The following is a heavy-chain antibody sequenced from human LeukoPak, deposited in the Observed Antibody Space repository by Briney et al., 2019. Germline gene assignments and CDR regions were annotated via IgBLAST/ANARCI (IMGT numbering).Heavy chain of an antibody. CDR3: AKAIWVAATSSWFCLDY. CDR2: IHYDGARS. D-gene: IGHD3-10*01. V-gene: IGHV3-30*02. Sequence: GGSLRLSCAASGFTFSGYGMHWVRQAPGKGLEWVAFIHYDGARSYYADSVKGRFTISRDNTRNTLYLQMNSLRPEDTAVYYCAKAIWVAATSSWFCLDYWGQGTLVTVSS. J-gene: IGHJ4*02. CDR1: GFTFSGYG.